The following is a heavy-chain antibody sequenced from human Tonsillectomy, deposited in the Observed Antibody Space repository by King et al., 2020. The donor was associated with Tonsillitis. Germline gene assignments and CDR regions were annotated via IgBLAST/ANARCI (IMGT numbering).Heavy chain of an antibody. CDR2: ISSSGRTI. J-gene: IGHJ4*02. CDR3: AGGDSGYDYFDY. CDR1: GLIFSDNY. V-gene: IGHV3-11*01. Sequence: VQLVESGGGVVKPGGSLRLSCAASGLIFSDNYMTWIRQAPGKGLEWVAYISSSGRTIQYGDSVKGRFTISSDHAKNSLYLQMNSLRAEDTAVYYCAGGDSGYDYFDYWGQGTLVTVSS. D-gene: IGHD5-12*01.